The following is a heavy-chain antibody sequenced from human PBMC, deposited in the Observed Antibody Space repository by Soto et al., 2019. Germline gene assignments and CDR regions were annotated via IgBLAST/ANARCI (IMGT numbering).Heavy chain of an antibody. CDR2: ISDSGLTT. V-gene: IGHV3-23*01. D-gene: IGHD3-10*01. J-gene: IGHJ6*02. Sequence: EVQLLESGGGLVQPGGSLSLSCAASGFTFRSYAMTWVRQAPGKGLEWVSTISDSGLTTYYADSVKGRFTISRDNSKNPLYLQINSRRAEDTAVYYCARIGVNAGMDVWGQGTPVIVSS. CDR1: GFTFRSYA. CDR3: ARIGVNAGMDV.